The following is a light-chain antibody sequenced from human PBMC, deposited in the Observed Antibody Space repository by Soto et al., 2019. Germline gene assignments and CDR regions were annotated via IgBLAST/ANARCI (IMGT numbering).Light chain of an antibody. J-gene: IGLJ3*02. CDR1: TSNIGSNT. CDR3: AAWDDSLNGPV. V-gene: IGLV1-44*01. CDR2: LNN. Sequence: QSVVTQPPSASGTPGQRVTISCSGSTSNIGSNTVHWYQQLPGTAPKLLIYLNNQRPSEVPDRFSGSKSGTSASLAISGLQSEDEADYHCAAWDDSLNGPVFGGGTKVTVL.